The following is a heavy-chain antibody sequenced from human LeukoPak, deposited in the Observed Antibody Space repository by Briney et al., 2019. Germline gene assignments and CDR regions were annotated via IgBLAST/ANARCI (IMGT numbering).Heavy chain of an antibody. Sequence: AASVKVSCKASGYTFTSYDINWVRQATGQGLEWVGWMNPNSGNTGYKQRFQGRVTLTRNTSINTAYLELTSLTYEDTAVYYCARAVRIVGSNPRLGPFEYYFDYWGQGALVTVSS. D-gene: IGHD1-26*01. CDR1: GYTFTSYD. CDR2: MNPNSGNT. CDR3: ARAVRIVGSNPRLGPFEYYFDY. J-gene: IGHJ4*02. V-gene: IGHV1-8*01.